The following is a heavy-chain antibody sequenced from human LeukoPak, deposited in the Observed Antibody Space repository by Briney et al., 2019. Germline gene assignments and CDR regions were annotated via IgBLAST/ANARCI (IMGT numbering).Heavy chain of an antibody. V-gene: IGHV3-23*01. CDR3: AKLPRNNPSDY. Sequence: GGSLRLSCAASGFTFSSYGMSWVRQAPGKGLEWVSATSGSGGSTYYADSVEGRFTISRDNSKNTLYLQMNSLKAEDTAVFYCAKLPRNNPSDYWGQGTLVTVSS. CDR1: GFTFSSYG. D-gene: IGHD1/OR15-1a*01. J-gene: IGHJ4*02. CDR2: TSGSGGST.